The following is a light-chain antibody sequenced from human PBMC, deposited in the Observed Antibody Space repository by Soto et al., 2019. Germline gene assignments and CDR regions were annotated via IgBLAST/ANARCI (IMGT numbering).Light chain of an antibody. Sequence: QSVLTQPASVSGSPGQSITISCTGTSSDVGSHNLVSWYQQHPGQAPKLMIYEVSKRPLGVSARFPASKSGNTASLTISGLQADDEADYYCCSYGGSRAVFGGGTQVTVL. CDR3: CSYGGSRAV. V-gene: IGLV2-23*02. J-gene: IGLJ7*01. CDR2: EVS. CDR1: SSDVGSHNL.